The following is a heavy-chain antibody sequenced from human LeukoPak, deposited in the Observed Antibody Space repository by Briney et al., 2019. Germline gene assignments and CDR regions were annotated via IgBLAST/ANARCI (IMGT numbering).Heavy chain of an antibody. CDR2: INPSGGST. CDR3: ARGDYYDSSGYLQFDY. J-gene: IGHJ4*02. CDR1: GYTFTSYY. Sequence: GASVKVSCKASGYTFTSYYMHWVRQAPGQGLEWMGIINPSGGSTSYAQKFQGRVTMTRDTSTSTVYMELSSLRSEDPAVYYCARGDYYDSSGYLQFDYWGQGTLVTVSS. V-gene: IGHV1-46*01. D-gene: IGHD3-22*01.